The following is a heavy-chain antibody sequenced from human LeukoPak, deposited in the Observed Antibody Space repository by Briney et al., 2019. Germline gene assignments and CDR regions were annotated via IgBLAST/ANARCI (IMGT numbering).Heavy chain of an antibody. D-gene: IGHD1-14*01. J-gene: IGHJ4*02. CDR2: IKQDGSEE. CDR3: GRDGNPIDY. Sequence: GGSLRLSCAASGFTFSTYGMHWVRRAPGKGLEWVANIKQDGSEEYYVDSVKGRFTISRDNAKNSLYLRMNSLRVEDTAVYYCGRDGNPIDYWGQGALVTVSS. V-gene: IGHV3-7*05. CDR1: GFTFSTYG.